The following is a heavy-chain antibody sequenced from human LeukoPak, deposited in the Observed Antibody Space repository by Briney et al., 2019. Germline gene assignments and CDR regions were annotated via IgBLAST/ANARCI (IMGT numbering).Heavy chain of an antibody. CDR3: AREGEAARLKY. D-gene: IGHD2-15*01. CDR2: IYHSGST. J-gene: IGHJ4*02. CDR1: GFTVSSNY. Sequence: GSLRLSCAASGFTVSSNYMSWVRQAPGKGLEWIGEIYHSGSTNYNPSLKSRVTISVDKSKNQFSLKLSSVTAADTAVYYCAREGEAARLKYWGQGTLVTVSS. V-gene: IGHV4-4*02.